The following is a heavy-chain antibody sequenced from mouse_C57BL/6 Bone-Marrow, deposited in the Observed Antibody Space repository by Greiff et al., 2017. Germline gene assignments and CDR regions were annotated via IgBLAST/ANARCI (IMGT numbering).Heavy chain of an antibody. J-gene: IGHJ3*01. CDR2: IYPGGGYT. V-gene: IGHV1-63*01. Sequence: VQLQQSGAELVRPGTSVKMSCKASGYTFTNYWIGWAKQRPGHGLEWIGDIYPGGGYTNYNEKFKGKATLTADKSSSTAYTQFSSLTSEDSAIYYCAREGLYYDYAYWGQGTLVTVSA. D-gene: IGHD2-4*01. CDR3: AREGLYYDYAY. CDR1: GYTFTNYW.